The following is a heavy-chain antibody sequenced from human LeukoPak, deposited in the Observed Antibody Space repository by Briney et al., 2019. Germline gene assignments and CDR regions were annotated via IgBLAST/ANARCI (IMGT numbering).Heavy chain of an antibody. CDR3: ARVGPPSYAMDV. D-gene: IGHD3-16*01. Sequence: GGSLRLSCAASGFTFRTYSMNWVRQAPGKGLEWVSSISTTSSYFYYADSVKGRFTISRDHAKNALFPQMTSLRAEDTAVYYCARVGPPSYAMDVWGQGTTVTVSS. CDR2: ISTTSSYF. V-gene: IGHV3-21*01. J-gene: IGHJ6*02. CDR1: GFTFRTYS.